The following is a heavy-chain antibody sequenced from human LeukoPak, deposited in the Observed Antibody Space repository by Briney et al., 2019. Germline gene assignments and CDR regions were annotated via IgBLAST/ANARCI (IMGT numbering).Heavy chain of an antibody. CDR1: GGSISSYY. D-gene: IGHD6-6*01. J-gene: IGHJ4*02. CDR3: ASFASNY. Sequence: SETLSLTCTVPGGSISSYYWTWIRKPPGKGLEWIGYIYYSGSTNYNPSLKSRVTISVDTSKNQFSLKLSSVTAADTAVYYCASFASNYWGQGTLVTVSS. CDR2: IYYSGST. V-gene: IGHV4-59*01.